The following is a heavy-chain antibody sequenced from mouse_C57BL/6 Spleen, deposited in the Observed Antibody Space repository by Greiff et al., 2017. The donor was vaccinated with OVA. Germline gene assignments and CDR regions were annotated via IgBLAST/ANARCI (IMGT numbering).Heavy chain of an antibody. Sequence: VMLVESGAELVKPGASVKISCKASGYAFSSYWMNWVKQRPGKGLEGIGQIYPGDGDTNYNGKFKGKATLTADKSSSTAYMQLSGLTSEDSAVYFCAVYDGYSPWFAYWGQGTLVTVSA. CDR1: GYAFSSYW. V-gene: IGHV1-80*01. CDR2: IYPGDGDT. CDR3: AVYDGYSPWFAY. D-gene: IGHD2-3*01. J-gene: IGHJ3*01.